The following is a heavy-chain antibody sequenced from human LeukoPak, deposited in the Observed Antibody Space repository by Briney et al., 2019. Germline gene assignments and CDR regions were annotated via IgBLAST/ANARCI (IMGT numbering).Heavy chain of an antibody. V-gene: IGHV4-34*01. CDR3: ARGKHCSSTSCKMGSFDY. J-gene: IGHJ4*02. CDR1: GGSFGGYY. D-gene: IGHD2-2*01. CDR2: INHSGST. Sequence: SETLSLTCAVYGGSFGGYYWSWIRQPPGKGLEWIGEINHSGSTNYNPSLKSRVTISVDTSKNQFSLKLSSVTAADTAVYYCARGKHCSSTSCKMGSFDYWGQGTLVTVSS.